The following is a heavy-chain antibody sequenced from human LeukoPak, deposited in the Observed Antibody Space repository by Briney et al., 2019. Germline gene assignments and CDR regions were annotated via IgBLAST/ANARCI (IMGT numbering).Heavy chain of an antibody. CDR1: GYTLTELS. CDR3: ATGLQAFNDILTGYLRS. D-gene: IGHD3-9*01. Sequence: GASVKVSCKVSGYTLTELSMHWVRQAPGKGLEWVGGFDPEDGETIYAQKFQGRVTMTEDTSTDTAYMELSSLRSEDTAVYYCATGLQAFNDILTGYLRSWGQGTLVTVSS. V-gene: IGHV1-24*01. J-gene: IGHJ4*02. CDR2: FDPEDGET.